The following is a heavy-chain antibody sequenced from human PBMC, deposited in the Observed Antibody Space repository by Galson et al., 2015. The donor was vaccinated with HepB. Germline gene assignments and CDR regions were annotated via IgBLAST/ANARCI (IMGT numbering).Heavy chain of an antibody. J-gene: IGHJ6*02. CDR1: GYTFTSYA. CDR3: ARGFLSSINMHEYYDFWTGYRADYYYGMDV. CDR2: INAGNGNT. D-gene: IGHD3-3*01. Sequence: SVKVSCKASGYTFTSYAMHWVRQAPGQRLEWMGWINAGNGNTKYSQKFQGRVTITRDTSASTAYMELSSLRSEDTAVYYCARGFLSSINMHEYYDFWTGYRADYYYGMDVWGQGTTVTVSS. V-gene: IGHV1-3*01.